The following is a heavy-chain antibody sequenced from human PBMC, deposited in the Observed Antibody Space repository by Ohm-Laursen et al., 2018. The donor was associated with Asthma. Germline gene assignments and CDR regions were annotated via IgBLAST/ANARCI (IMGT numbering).Heavy chain of an antibody. D-gene: IGHD4-17*01. CDR1: GGSISSGGYY. Sequence: TLSLTCTVSGGSISSGGYYWSWIRQHPGKGLEWIGYIYYSGSTYYNPSLKSRVTISVDTSKNQFSLKLSSVTAADTAVYYCARGGVSTTVRDAWYFDLWGRGTLVTVSS. V-gene: IGHV4-31*03. CDR2: IYYSGST. J-gene: IGHJ2*01. CDR3: ARGGVSTTVRDAWYFDL.